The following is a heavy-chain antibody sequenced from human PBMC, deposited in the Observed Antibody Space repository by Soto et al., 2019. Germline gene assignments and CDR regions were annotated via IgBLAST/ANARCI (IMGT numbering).Heavy chain of an antibody. J-gene: IGHJ5*02. Sequence: ASVKVSCKASGYTFTSYTMHWVRQAPGQRLEWMGWINAGKGNTKYSQKFQGRVTITRDTSATTAYMELSSLRSEDTAVYYCAREREDWFDPWGQGTLVTVS. CDR1: GYTFTSYT. D-gene: IGHD1-26*01. CDR3: AREREDWFDP. CDR2: INAGKGNT. V-gene: IGHV1-3*01.